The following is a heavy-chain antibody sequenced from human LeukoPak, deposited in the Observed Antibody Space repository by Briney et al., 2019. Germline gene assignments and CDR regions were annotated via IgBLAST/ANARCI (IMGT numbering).Heavy chain of an antibody. D-gene: IGHD2-2*01. J-gene: IGHJ4*02. V-gene: IGHV4-39*01. CDR3: GRVAQDIVVVPAAIHFDY. Sequence: SETLSLTCTVSGGSISSRSYYWGWIRQPPGKGLGWIGSIYYSGSTYYNPSLKSRVTISVDTSKNQFSLKLSSVTAADTAVYYCGRVAQDIVVVPAAIHFDYWGQGTLVTVSS. CDR2: IYYSGST. CDR1: GGSISSRSYY.